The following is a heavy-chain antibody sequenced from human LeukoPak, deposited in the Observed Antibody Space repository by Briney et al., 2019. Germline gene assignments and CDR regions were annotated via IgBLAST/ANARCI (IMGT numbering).Heavy chain of an antibody. D-gene: IGHD1-26*01. CDR3: ARIRYSGSYYYDY. CDR2: IDTDGTTT. Sequence: GGSLRLSCTTSEFTFSNYWMHWVRQVPGKGLVWVSRIDTDGTTTDYADSVKGRFTISRDNAKNTLYLQMNSLRADDTAVYYCARIRYSGSYYYDYWGQGTLVTVSS. V-gene: IGHV3-74*01. J-gene: IGHJ4*02. CDR1: EFTFSNYW.